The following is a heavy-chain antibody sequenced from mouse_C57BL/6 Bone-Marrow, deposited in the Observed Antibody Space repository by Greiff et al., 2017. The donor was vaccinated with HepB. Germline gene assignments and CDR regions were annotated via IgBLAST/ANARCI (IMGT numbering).Heavy chain of an antibody. V-gene: IGHV14-2*01. D-gene: IGHD2-2*01. Sequence: VHVKQSGAELVKPGASVKLSCTASGFNIKDYYMHWVKQRTEQGLEWIGRIDPEDGETKYAPKFQGKATITADKSSNTAYLQLSSLTSEDTAVYYGASSYGYDRVYAMDYWGQGASVTVSS. CDR1: GFNIKDYY. J-gene: IGHJ4*01. CDR3: ASSYGYDRVYAMDY. CDR2: IDPEDGET.